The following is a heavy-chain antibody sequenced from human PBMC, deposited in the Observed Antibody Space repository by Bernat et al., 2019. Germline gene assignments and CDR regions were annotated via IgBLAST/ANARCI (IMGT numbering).Heavy chain of an antibody. CDR1: GGSISSIVYY. CDR2: IYKSGYT. Sequence: QLQLQESGPGLVKPSETLSLTCTFSGGSISSIVYYWGWIRQPPGKGLEWMGSIYKSGYTFYNPSLKSRVTISVDTSTNQFSLKLSSVTAADTAVFFCARHPGVAAPFFDYWGRGTLVTVSS. V-gene: IGHV4-39*01. D-gene: IGHD2-15*01. J-gene: IGHJ4*02. CDR3: ARHPGVAAPFFDY.